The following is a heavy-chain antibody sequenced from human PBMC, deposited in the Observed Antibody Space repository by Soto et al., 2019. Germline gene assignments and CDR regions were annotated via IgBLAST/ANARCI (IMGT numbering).Heavy chain of an antibody. V-gene: IGHV3-23*01. CDR2: ISGSGGST. J-gene: IGHJ4*02. CDR3: AKSLSPYSDSSGYYFGYFEY. D-gene: IGHD3-22*01. CDR1: GFTFSSYA. Sequence: PGGSLRLSCAASGFTFSSYAMSWVRQAPGKGLEWVSAISGSGGSTYYADSVKGRFTISRDNSKNTLYLQMNSLRAEDTAVYYCAKSLSPYSDSSGYYFGYFEYWGQGT.